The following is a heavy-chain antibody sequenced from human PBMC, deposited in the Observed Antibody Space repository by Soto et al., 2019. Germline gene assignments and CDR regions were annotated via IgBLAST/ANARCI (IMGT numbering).Heavy chain of an antibody. Sequence: GGSLRLSCAASGFTFSNYAMTWVRQAPGKGLDWVSAISYDGSSSYYADSVKGRFTISRDNSKNTLSLQMNSLRAEDTAVYYCAKRKDCSATTCWGIDFWGQGTLVTVSS. J-gene: IGHJ4*02. D-gene: IGHD2-2*01. CDR1: GFTFSNYA. CDR2: ISYDGSSS. V-gene: IGHV3-23*01. CDR3: AKRKDCSATTCWGIDF.